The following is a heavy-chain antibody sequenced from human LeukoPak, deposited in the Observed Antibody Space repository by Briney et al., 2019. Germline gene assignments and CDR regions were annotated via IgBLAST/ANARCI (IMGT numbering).Heavy chain of an antibody. D-gene: IGHD3-22*01. V-gene: IGHV4-39*01. CDR3: ARYWGPYDNSGAYFDY. CDR2: IYYSGST. Sequence: SETLSLTCTVSGDSISSSSYYWVWLSQPPGKGLEWIATIYYSGSTYYNPSLKSRVTISVDASKNQFSLKLSSVTAADAAMYYCARYWGPYDNSGAYFDYWGQGTLVTVSS. J-gene: IGHJ4*02. CDR1: GDSISSSSYY.